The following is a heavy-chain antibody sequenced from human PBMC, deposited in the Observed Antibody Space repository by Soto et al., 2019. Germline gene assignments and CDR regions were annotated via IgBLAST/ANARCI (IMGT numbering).Heavy chain of an antibody. D-gene: IGHD4-17*01. CDR3: AKGGYGDSFTWVIDAFDI. Sequence: EVQLLESGGGLVQPGGSLRLSCAASGFTFSSYAMSWVRQAPGKGLEWVSAISGSGGSTYYADSVKGRFTISRDNSKNTLYLQMNSLRAEDTAVYYCAKGGYGDSFTWVIDAFDIWGQGTMVTVSS. J-gene: IGHJ3*02. CDR2: ISGSGGST. CDR1: GFTFSSYA. V-gene: IGHV3-23*01.